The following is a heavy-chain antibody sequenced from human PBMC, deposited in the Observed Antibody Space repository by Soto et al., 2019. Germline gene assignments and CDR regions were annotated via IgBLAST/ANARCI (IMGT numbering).Heavy chain of an antibody. V-gene: IGHV4-59*01. J-gene: IGHJ4*02. CDR3: ARHIAVAGDIDY. D-gene: IGHD6-19*01. CDR1: GGSISSYY. Sequence: PSETLSLTCPVSGGSISSYYWSWIRQPPGKGLEWIGYIYYSGSTNYNPSLKSRVTISVDTSKNPFSLKLSSVTATDTAVYYCARHIAVAGDIDYRGQGTLVTGSA. CDR2: IYYSGST.